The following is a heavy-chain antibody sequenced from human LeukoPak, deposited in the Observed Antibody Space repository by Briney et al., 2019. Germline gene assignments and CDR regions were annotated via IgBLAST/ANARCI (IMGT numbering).Heavy chain of an antibody. D-gene: IGHD2-15*01. CDR1: GFIFSDSW. CDR3: TTDRWYSADH. Sequence: GGSLRLSCTVSGFIFSDSWMAWIRQAPGKGLEWVAIIEKNGSGKNYVDSVKGRFIIPRDNAKNSLFLQMDSLKVEDTAIYYCTTDRWYSADHWGQGTLVTVSS. CDR2: IEKNGSGK. V-gene: IGHV3-7*03. J-gene: IGHJ5*02.